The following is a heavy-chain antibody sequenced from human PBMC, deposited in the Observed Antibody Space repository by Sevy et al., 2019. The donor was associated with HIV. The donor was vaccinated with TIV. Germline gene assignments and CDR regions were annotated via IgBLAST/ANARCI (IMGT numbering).Heavy chain of an antibody. CDR3: ARDQSPYYCDSSGYYYH. CDR1: GYTFTSYY. CDR2: INPSGGST. V-gene: IGHV1-46*01. Sequence: ASVKVSCKASGYTFTSYYMHWVRQAPGQGLEWMGIINPSGGSTSYAQKFQGRVTMTRDTSTSTVYMELSSLRSEDTAVYYCARDQSPYYCDSSGYYYHWGQGTLVTVSS. D-gene: IGHD3-22*01. J-gene: IGHJ5*02.